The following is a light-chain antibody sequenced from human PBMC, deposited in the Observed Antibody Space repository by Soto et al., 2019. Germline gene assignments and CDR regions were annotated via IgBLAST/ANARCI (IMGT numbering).Light chain of an antibody. CDR3: QQYGSSRTIT. V-gene: IGKV3-20*01. Sequence: EIVLAQSPGTLSLSPGESATLSCRASQSVASSFLAWYQQKAGQAPSLXXYGASRRANGIPGRFSGSGSGTDFTLTISRLEPADFAVYYCQQYGSSRTITFGQGTRLEIK. CDR1: QSVASSF. CDR2: GAS. J-gene: IGKJ5*01.